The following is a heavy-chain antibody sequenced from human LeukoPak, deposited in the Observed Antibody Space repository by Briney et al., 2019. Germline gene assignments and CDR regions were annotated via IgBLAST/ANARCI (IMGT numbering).Heavy chain of an antibody. D-gene: IGHD3-10*01. CDR1: GFTVSSNY. J-gene: IGHJ3*02. CDR3: ARYTRYYGSGSYYGDAFDI. Sequence: GGSLRLSCAASGFTVSSNYMSWVRQAPGKGLEWVSVIYSGGTTYYADSVKGRFTISRDNSKNTLYLQMNSLRAEDTAVYYCARYTRYYGSGSYYGDAFDIWGQGTMVTVSS. CDR2: IYSGGTT. V-gene: IGHV3-66*01.